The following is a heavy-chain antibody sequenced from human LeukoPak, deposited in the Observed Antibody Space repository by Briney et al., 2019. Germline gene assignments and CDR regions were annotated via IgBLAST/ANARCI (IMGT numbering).Heavy chain of an antibody. Sequence: SETLSLTCTVSGGSISSGGYYWSWIRQHPGKGLEWIGYIYYSGSTYYNPSLKSRVTISVDTSKNQFSLKLSSVTAAGTAVYYCAATYYYGSGSISIWGQGTLVTVSS. CDR2: IYYSGST. CDR3: AATYYYGSGSISI. J-gene: IGHJ4*02. V-gene: IGHV4-31*03. CDR1: GGSISSGGYY. D-gene: IGHD3-10*01.